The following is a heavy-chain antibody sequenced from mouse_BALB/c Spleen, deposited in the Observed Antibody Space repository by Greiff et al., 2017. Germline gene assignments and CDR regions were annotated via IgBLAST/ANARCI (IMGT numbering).Heavy chain of an antibody. J-gene: IGHJ3*01. V-gene: IGHV5-9-4*01. Sequence: EVKLVESGGGLVKPGGSLKLSCAASGFTFSSYAMSWVRQSPEKRLEWVAEVSSGGSYTYYPATVTGCFTISRDNAKNTLYLEMSSLRSEDTTVYYCARGYGKGLAYWGQGTLVTVSA. CDR1: GFTFSSYA. CDR3: ARGYGKGLAY. CDR2: VSSGGSYT. D-gene: IGHD2-10*02.